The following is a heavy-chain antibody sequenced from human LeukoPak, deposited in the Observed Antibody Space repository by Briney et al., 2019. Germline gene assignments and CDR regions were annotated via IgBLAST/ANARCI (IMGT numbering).Heavy chain of an antibody. Sequence: GRSLRLSCAASGFTFSSYAMHWVRQAPGKGLEWVAVISYDGSNKYYADSVKGRFTISRDNSKNTLYLQMNSLRAEDTAVYYCARGELLPDYWGQGTLVTVSS. CDR1: GFTFSSYA. J-gene: IGHJ4*02. CDR2: ISYDGSNK. D-gene: IGHD2-15*01. CDR3: ARGELLPDY. V-gene: IGHV3-30-3*01.